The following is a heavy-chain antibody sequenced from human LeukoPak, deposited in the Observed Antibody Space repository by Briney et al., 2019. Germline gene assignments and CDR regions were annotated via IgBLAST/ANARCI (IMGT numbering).Heavy chain of an antibody. V-gene: IGHV4-39*07. CDR3: ARGGDIVTADNWFDP. CDR2: ISYSGNT. Sequence: SDTLSLTCTVSGGSIRYWGWIRQSPGKGLDWIGSISYSGNTYYNPSLKNRVIISVDTSRNQFSLKLSSVTAADTAVYYCARGGDIVTADNWFDPWGQGTLVTVSS. CDR1: GGSIRY. D-gene: IGHD2-2*01. J-gene: IGHJ5*02.